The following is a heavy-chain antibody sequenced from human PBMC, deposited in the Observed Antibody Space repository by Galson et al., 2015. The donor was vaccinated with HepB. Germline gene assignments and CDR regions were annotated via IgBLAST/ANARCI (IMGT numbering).Heavy chain of an antibody. CDR2: MSYDASNK. J-gene: IGHJ4*02. D-gene: IGHD1-14*01. CDR3: ARGSELHRYYFDY. V-gene: IGHV3-30-3*01. CDR1: GFTFSPYV. Sequence: LRLSCAASGFTFSPYVMHWVRQAPGKGLEWVAVMSYDASNKYYADSVKGRFTISRDNSKNTLYLQMNSLRTEDTAVYFCARGSELHRYYFDYWGQGTLVTASS.